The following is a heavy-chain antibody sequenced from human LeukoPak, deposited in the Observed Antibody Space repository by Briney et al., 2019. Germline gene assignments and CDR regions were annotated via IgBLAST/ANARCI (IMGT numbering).Heavy chain of an antibody. CDR1: GGSISSSSYY. CDR2: IYYSGST. Sequence: PSETLSLTCTVSGGSISSSSYYWGWIRQPPGKGLEWIGSIYYSGSTYYNPSLKSRVTISVDTSKNQFSLKLSPVTAADTAVYYCARDPVAGLFDYWGQGTLVTVSS. J-gene: IGHJ4*02. CDR3: ARDPVAGLFDY. D-gene: IGHD6-19*01. V-gene: IGHV4-39*07.